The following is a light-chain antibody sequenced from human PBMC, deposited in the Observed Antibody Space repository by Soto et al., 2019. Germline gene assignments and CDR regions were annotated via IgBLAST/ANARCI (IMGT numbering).Light chain of an antibody. CDR3: AAWDDGLNGWL. Sequence: QSVLTQPPSASGTPGQRVTSSRSGSNSNVGNNTVNWYQQFPGTSPRLLIEGNDQRTSGVPDRFSGSKSANSASLAISGLKSEYEADYYCAAWDDGLNGWLFGGGSQLPV. J-gene: IGLJ3*02. CDR2: GND. V-gene: IGLV1-44*01. CDR1: NSNVGNNT.